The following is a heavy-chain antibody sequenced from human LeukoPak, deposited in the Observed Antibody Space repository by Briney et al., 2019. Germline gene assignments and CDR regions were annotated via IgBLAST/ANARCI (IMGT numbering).Heavy chain of an antibody. Sequence: GGSLRLSCEASGFTFSDYYMSWIRQAPGKGLEWLAYISGSENYIYYADSVKGRFTISRDNAKNSLYLQMNSLRAEDTAVYYCARGRVVGATESDAFDIWGQGTMVTVSS. CDR3: ARGRVVGATESDAFDI. CDR2: ISGSENYI. J-gene: IGHJ3*02. D-gene: IGHD1-26*01. CDR1: GFTFSDYY. V-gene: IGHV3-11*04.